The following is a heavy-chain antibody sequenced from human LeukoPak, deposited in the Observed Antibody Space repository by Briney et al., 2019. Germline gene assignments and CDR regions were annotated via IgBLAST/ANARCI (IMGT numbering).Heavy chain of an antibody. V-gene: IGHV4-38-2*02. Sequence: SETLSLTCTVSGYSISSGYYWGWIRQPPGKGLEWIGSIYHSGSTYYNPSLKSRVTISVDTSKNQFSLKLSSVTAADTAVYYCARLRYGSGSHPAYYYYYYMDVWGKGTTVTVSS. J-gene: IGHJ6*03. CDR2: IYHSGST. CDR1: GYSISSGYY. D-gene: IGHD3-10*01. CDR3: ARLRYGSGSHPAYYYYYYMDV.